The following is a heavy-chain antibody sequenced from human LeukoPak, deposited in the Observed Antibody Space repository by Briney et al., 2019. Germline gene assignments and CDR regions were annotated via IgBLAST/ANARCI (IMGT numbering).Heavy chain of an antibody. V-gene: IGHV4-38-2*02. CDR3: ARDGTKTRTTNAPDSSGWYGGPRYYYYYYMDV. Sequence: SETLSLTCTVSGYSISTGYYWDWIRQPPGKGLEWIGTFYHGGSTYYNPSLKSRVTILVDTSKNQFSLNLTSVTAADTAVYYCARDGTKTRTTNAPDSSGWYGGPRYYYYYYMDVWGKGTSVTISS. CDR2: FYHGGST. J-gene: IGHJ6*03. D-gene: IGHD6-19*01. CDR1: GYSISTGYY.